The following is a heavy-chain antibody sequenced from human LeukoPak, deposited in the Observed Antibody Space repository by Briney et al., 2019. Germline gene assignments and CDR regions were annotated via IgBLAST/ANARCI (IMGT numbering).Heavy chain of an antibody. Sequence: GGSLRLSCAASGFTFSSYSMNWVRQAPGKGLEWVSSISSSSSYIYYADSVKGRFTISRDNAENSLYLQMNSLRAEDTAVYYCARGRIAAAGFDYWGQGTLVTVSS. J-gene: IGHJ4*02. D-gene: IGHD6-13*01. CDR1: GFTFSSYS. V-gene: IGHV3-21*01. CDR3: ARGRIAAAGFDY. CDR2: ISSSSSYI.